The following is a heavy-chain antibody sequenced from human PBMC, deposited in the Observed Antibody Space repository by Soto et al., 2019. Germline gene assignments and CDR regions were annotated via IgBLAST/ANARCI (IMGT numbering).Heavy chain of an antibody. CDR2: IIPIFGTA. D-gene: IGHD2-15*01. J-gene: IGHJ6*02. V-gene: IGHV1-69*13. CDR3: ARDSRDIVVVVAASYGMGV. Sequence: VASVKVSCKASGGTFSSYAISWVRQAPGQGLEWMGGIIPIFGTANYAQKFQGRVTITADESTSTAYMELSSLRSEDTAVYYCARDSRDIVVVVAASYGMGVWGQGTTVTVSS. CDR1: GGTFSSYA.